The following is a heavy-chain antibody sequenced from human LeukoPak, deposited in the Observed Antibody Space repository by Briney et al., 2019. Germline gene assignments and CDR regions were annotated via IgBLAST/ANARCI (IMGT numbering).Heavy chain of an antibody. CDR3: AKDADYDILTGYYDY. J-gene: IGHJ4*02. CDR2: ISWNSGSI. D-gene: IGHD3-9*01. Sequence: GISWNSGSIGYADSVKGRFTISRDNAKNSLYLQMNSLRAEDTALYYCAKDADYDILTGYYDYWGQGTLVTVSS. V-gene: IGHV3-9*01.